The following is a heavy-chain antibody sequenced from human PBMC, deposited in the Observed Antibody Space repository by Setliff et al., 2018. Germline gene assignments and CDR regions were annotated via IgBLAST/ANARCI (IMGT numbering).Heavy chain of an antibody. J-gene: IGHJ4*02. V-gene: IGHV3-11*06. D-gene: IGHD2-2*01. CDR1: GFTVSDYY. Sequence: GGSLRLSCAASGFTVSDYYMSWIRQAPGKGLEWVSSISSSSSYIYYADSVKGRFTISRDNAKNSLYLQTNSLRAEDTAVYYCVRGYCSSSSCYGTMGYWGQGTLVTVSS. CDR3: VRGYCSSSSCYGTMGY. CDR2: ISSSSSYI.